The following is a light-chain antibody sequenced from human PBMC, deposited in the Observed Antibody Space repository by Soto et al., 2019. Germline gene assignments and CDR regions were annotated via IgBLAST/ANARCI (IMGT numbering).Light chain of an antibody. CDR3: QQYASSRT. J-gene: IGKJ1*01. CDR1: QSVSSN. V-gene: IGKV3-15*01. Sequence: EIVMTQSPDTLSVSPGERASLSCRASQSVSSNLAWYQQKPGQAPRLLIYDASTRAPGFPARFSGSGSGTDFTLTITRLEPEDFAVYYCQQYASSRTFGQGTKVDIK. CDR2: DAS.